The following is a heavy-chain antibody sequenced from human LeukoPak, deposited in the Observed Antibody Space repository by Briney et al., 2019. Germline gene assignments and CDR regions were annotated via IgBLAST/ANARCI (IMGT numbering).Heavy chain of an antibody. CDR2: IRYDGSNT. J-gene: IGHJ4*02. V-gene: IGHV3-30*02. CDR3: AKDRNSGYDLEY. D-gene: IGHD5-12*01. CDR1: GFTFSRYG. Sequence: PGGSLRLSCAASGFTFSRYGMHWVRQAPGKGLEWVAFIRYDGSNTHYADSVMGRFTISRFNSKNTLYLQMNGLRTEDTAVYYCAKDRNSGYDLEYWGQGTLVTVSS.